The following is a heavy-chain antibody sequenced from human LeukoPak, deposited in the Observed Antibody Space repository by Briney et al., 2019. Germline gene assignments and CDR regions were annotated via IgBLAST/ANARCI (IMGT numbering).Heavy chain of an antibody. CDR3: AKTGNPATGDY. D-gene: IGHD1-1*01. Sequence: RGSLRLSCAASGFTFSSYDMSWVRQAPGKGLEWVSVIYSGGFTYYSDSVKGRFTISRDNSKNMVYFQMNSLRAEDTAVYYCAKTGNPATGDYWGQGTLVTVSS. V-gene: IGHV3-53*01. J-gene: IGHJ4*02. CDR2: IYSGGFT. CDR1: GFTFSSYD.